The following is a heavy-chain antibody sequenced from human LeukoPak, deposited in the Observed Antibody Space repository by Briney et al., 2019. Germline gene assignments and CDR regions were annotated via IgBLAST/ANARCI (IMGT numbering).Heavy chain of an antibody. V-gene: IGHV3-53*01. CDR2: IYSGGST. J-gene: IGHJ4*02. D-gene: IGHD1-26*01. CDR1: GFTVSTNY. Sequence: GGSLRLSCAASGFTVSTNYMSWVRPAPGKGLEWVSVIYSGGSTYYADSVKGRFTISRDNSKNTLYLQMNSLRAEDTAVYYCARGSGGRYYVNYWGQGTLVTVSS. CDR3: ARGSGGRYYVNY.